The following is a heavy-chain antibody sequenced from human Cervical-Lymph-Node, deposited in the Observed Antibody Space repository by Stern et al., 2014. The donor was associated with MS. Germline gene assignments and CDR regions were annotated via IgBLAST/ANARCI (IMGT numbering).Heavy chain of an antibody. Sequence: QVQLVQSGPGLVKPSETLSLTCSVSGGSISGFSWGWIRQPPGKGLEWIGDIHSSGTTNYNPSLKSRVSIPVDTSENQFSLNVSSATAADSAVYYCARADVGSFCSVGNCLHRSVWFGPWGQGTLVTVSS. D-gene: IGHD2-15*01. V-gene: IGHV4-59*01. CDR2: IHSSGTT. CDR3: ARADVGSFCSVGNCLHRSVWFGP. J-gene: IGHJ5*02. CDR1: GGSISGFS.